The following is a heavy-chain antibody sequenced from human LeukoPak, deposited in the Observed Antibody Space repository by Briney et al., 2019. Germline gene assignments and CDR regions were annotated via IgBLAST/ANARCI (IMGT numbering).Heavy chain of an antibody. J-gene: IGHJ3*02. D-gene: IGHD5-12*01. Sequence: PGGSLRLSCAASGFTFSSYGMHWVRQAPGKGLEWVAVISYDGSNKYYADSVKGRFTISRDNSRNTLYLQMNSLRAEDTAVYYCAIRDIVATMEDIWGQGTMVTVSS. CDR3: AIRDIVATMEDI. V-gene: IGHV3-30*03. CDR1: GFTFSSYG. CDR2: ISYDGSNK.